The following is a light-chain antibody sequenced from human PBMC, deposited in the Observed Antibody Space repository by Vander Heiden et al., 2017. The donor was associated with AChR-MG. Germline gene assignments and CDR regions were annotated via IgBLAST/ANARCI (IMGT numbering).Light chain of an antibody. CDR2: TSS. Sequence: DIQMTESPSSLSASVVDRVTISSRASQRITNYLNWYQQKPGKAPQLLIYTSSNLQSGVPSRFSGSGSGTDFTLTISSLQPDDFATYYCQQCDSPPYTFGQGTKLEIK. CDR3: QQCDSPPYT. V-gene: IGKV1-39*01. CDR1: QRITNY. J-gene: IGKJ2*01.